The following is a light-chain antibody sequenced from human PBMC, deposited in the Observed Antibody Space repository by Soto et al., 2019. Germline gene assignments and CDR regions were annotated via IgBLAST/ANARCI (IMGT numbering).Light chain of an antibody. J-gene: IGKJ1*01. V-gene: IGKV1-33*01. CDR3: QQYETYSGT. Sequence: DIQMTQSPSSLSASVGDRVTITCQASQDITNYLNWYQQKPGKAPKLLIYDVSKLEAGVPSRFSGSGSGTDFTLTISSLQPDDFATYYCQQYETYSGTFGQGTKVDI. CDR2: DVS. CDR1: QDITNY.